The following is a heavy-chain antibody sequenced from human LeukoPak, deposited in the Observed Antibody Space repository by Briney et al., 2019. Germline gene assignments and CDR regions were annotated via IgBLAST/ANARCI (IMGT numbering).Heavy chain of an antibody. V-gene: IGHV3-30-3*01. Sequence: GGSLRLSCAASGFTFSSYAMHWVRQAPGKGLEWVAVISYDGSNKYYADSVKGRFTISRDNSKNTLYLQMNSLRAEDTAVYYCARSGYSGYAGGDYFDYWGQGTLVTVSS. CDR3: ARSGYSGYAGGDYFDY. J-gene: IGHJ4*02. CDR2: ISYDGSNK. D-gene: IGHD5-12*01. CDR1: GFTFSSYA.